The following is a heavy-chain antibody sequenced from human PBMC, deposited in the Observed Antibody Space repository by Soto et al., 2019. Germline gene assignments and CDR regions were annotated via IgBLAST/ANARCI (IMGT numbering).Heavy chain of an antibody. J-gene: IGHJ6*03. Sequence: TSETLSLTFTVSGCSSSSYYWSWIRQPPGKGLEWIGYIYYSGSTNYNPSLKSRVTISVDTSKNQFSLKLSSVTAADTAVYYCARVHGSGSPLIHYYYYYMDVWGKGTTVTVSS. CDR3: ARVHGSGSPLIHYYYYYMDV. D-gene: IGHD3-10*01. CDR2: IYYSGST. CDR1: GCSSSSYY. V-gene: IGHV4-59*01.